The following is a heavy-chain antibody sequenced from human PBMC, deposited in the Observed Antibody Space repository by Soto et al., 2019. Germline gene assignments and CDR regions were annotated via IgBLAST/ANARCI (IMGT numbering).Heavy chain of an antibody. V-gene: IGHV3-30-3*01. CDR2: ISYDGSNK. J-gene: IGHJ6*02. CDR1: GFTFSSYA. Sequence: PGGSLRLSCAASGFTFSSYAMHWVRQAPGKGLEWVAVISYDGSNKYYADSVKGRFTISRDNSKNTLYLQMNSLRAEDTAVYYCALGVIIAPLDVWGQGTTVTVSS. D-gene: IGHD3-3*01. CDR3: ALGVIIAPLDV.